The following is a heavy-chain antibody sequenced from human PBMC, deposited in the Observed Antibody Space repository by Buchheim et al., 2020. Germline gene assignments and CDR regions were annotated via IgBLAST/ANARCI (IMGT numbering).Heavy chain of an antibody. CDR2: INPSGGST. CDR3: ARRYSSSSGFDY. V-gene: IGHV1-46*01. CDR1: GYTFTSYY. Sequence: QVRLVQSGAEVKKPGASVKLSCKASGYTFTSYYIHWVRQAPGQGVEWMGIINPSGGSTTYTQKFQGRFTMTRDTSTSTVYMELRSLKSEDTAVYYCARRYSSSSGFDYWGQGTL. J-gene: IGHJ4*02. D-gene: IGHD6-6*01.